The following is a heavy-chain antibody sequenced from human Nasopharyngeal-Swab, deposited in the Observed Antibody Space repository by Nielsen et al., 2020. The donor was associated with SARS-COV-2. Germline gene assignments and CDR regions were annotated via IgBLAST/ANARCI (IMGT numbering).Heavy chain of an antibody. CDR1: GGTLTSYS. Sequence: SVKVFSKASGGTLTSYSFIWGRQAPGQGLEWMGRIIPILGIANYAQKFQGRVTITADKSTSTAYMELSSLRSEDTAVYYCARDATYGQLGNFDYWGQGTLVTVSS. CDR2: IIPILGIA. D-gene: IGHD6-13*01. CDR3: ARDATYGQLGNFDY. J-gene: IGHJ4*02. V-gene: IGHV1-69*04.